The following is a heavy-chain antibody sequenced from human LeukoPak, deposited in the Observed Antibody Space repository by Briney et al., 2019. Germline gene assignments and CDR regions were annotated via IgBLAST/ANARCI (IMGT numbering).Heavy chain of an antibody. CDR3: AKAYYDSSGYSYYFDY. J-gene: IGHJ4*02. V-gene: IGHV3-21*01. CDR1: GFSFSAYS. D-gene: IGHD3-22*01. Sequence: GGSLRLSCAASGFSFSAYSLSWVRQAAGKGLEWVSSFSGSSNYMYYADSVKGRFIISRDNAKNSLYLQTISLRAEDTAVYYCAKAYYDSSGYSYYFDYWGQGTLVTVSS. CDR2: FSGSSNYM.